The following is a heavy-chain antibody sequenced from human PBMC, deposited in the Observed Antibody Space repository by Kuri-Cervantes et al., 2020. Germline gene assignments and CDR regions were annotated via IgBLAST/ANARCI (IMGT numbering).Heavy chain of an antibody. V-gene: IGHV3-23*01. D-gene: IGHD6-13*01. CDR3: ASRSSTWLGPDHAEYFQH. J-gene: IGHJ1*01. CDR2: ISGSGGST. CDR1: GFTLSSYA. Sequence: GGSLRLSCAASGFTLSSYAMSWVRQAPGKGLEWVSAISGSGGSTYYADSVKGRFTISRDNSKNTLYLQMNSLRAEDTAVYYCASRSSTWLGPDHAEYFQHWGQGTLVTVSS.